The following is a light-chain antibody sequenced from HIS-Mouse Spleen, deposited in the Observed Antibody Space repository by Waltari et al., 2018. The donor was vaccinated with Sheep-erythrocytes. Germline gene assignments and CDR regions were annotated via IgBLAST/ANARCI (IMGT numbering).Light chain of an antibody. V-gene: IGLV2-14*03. CDR1: SRDVGGYNY. J-gene: IGLJ3*02. CDR2: DVS. Sequence: QSALTQPASVSGSPGQSIPISCTGTSRDVGGYNYVPWYQHHPGKAPKLMIYDVSNRPSGVSNRFSGSKSGNTASLTISGLQAEDEADYYCSSYTSSSTWVFGGGTKLTVL. CDR3: SSYTSSSTWV.